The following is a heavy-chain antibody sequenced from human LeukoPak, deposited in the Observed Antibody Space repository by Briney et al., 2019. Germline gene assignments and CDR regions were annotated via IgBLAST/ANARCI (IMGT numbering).Heavy chain of an antibody. Sequence: GGSLRLSCEASVFTFSPYCMTWVRQAPGKGLEWVSTISYDSRSIGYADSVKGRFTISRDNAKSSTFLQMYSLRVEDTAVYYCARDGSEWSRDLWGQGTLVTVSS. CDR2: ISYDSRSI. CDR1: VFTFSPYC. CDR3: ARDGSEWSRDL. V-gene: IGHV3-21*01. D-gene: IGHD2-15*01. J-gene: IGHJ5*02.